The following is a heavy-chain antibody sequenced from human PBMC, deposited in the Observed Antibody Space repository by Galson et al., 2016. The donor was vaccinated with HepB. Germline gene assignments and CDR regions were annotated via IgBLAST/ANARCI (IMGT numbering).Heavy chain of an antibody. Sequence: SVKVSCKASGYTFTGYALHWFPQAPDQRLKWWGGINAGNVHTNNLQNFQARFTITRASSASPPYMQLSSLRPEDTAVYYCARGGATDFDYWGQGTLVTVSS. D-gene: IGHD1-26*01. CDR2: INAGNVHT. J-gene: IGHJ4*02. V-gene: IGHV1-3*01. CDR1: GYTFTGYA. CDR3: ARGGATDFDY.